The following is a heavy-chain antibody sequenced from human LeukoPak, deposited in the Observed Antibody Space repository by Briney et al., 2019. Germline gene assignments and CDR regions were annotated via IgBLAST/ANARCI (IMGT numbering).Heavy chain of an antibody. CDR2: ISGSSTYI. V-gene: IGHV3-21*01. CDR1: GFTFSSYS. CDR3: ARSSGSYYDGPDY. Sequence: PGGSLRLSCVASGFTFSSYSMNWVRQAPGKGLEWVSYISGSSTYIYYVDSLKGRFTISRDNAKNSLYLQMNSLRAEDTAVYYCARSSGSYYDGPDYWGQGTLVTVSS. D-gene: IGHD1-26*01. J-gene: IGHJ4*02.